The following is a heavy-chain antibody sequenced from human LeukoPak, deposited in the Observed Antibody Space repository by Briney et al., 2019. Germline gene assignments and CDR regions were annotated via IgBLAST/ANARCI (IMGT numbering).Heavy chain of an antibody. V-gene: IGHV6-1*01. CDR3: AREIAAADDAFDI. CDR1: GDSVSSNSAA. Sequence: SQTLSLTCAISGDSVSSNSAAWNWIRQPPSRGLEWLGRTYYRSKWYNDYAVSVKSRITINPDTSKNQFSLQLNSVTPEDTAVYYCAREIAAADDAFDIWGQGTMVTVSS. J-gene: IGHJ3*02. CDR2: TYYRSKWYN. D-gene: IGHD6-13*01.